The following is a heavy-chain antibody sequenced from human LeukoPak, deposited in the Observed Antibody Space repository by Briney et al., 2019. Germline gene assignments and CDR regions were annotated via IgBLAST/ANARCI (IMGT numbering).Heavy chain of an antibody. Sequence: PGGSLRLSCAASGFTFSSYAMHLVRQAPCKGLEWVGVISYDGSNKYYADSVKGRFTISRDNSKNTLYLQMNSLRAEDTAVYYCARDRPYYYDSSGYFDYWGQGTLVTVSS. CDR2: ISYDGSNK. D-gene: IGHD3-22*01. CDR1: GFTFSSYA. V-gene: IGHV3-30-3*01. J-gene: IGHJ4*02. CDR3: ARDRPYYYDSSGYFDY.